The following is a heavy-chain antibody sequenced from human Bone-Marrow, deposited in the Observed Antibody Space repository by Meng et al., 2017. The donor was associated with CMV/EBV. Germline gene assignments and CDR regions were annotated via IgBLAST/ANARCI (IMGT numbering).Heavy chain of an antibody. CDR3: ASGIVGATKYYYGMDV. CDR2: INWNGGST. V-gene: IGHV3-20*04. D-gene: IGHD1-26*01. CDR1: GFTFDDYG. J-gene: IGHJ6*02. Sequence: GESLKISCAASGFTFDDYGMSWVRQAPGKGLEWVSGINWNGGSTGYADSVKGRFTISRDNAKNSLYLQMNSLRAEDTALYYCASGIVGATKYYYGMDVWGRGTTVTVSS.